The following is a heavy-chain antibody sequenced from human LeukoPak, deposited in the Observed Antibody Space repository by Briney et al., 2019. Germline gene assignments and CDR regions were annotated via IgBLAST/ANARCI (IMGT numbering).Heavy chain of an antibody. CDR1: GFSFTGYT. Sequence: GGSLRLSCAASGFSFTGYTMNWVRQAPGKGLEWVSSISGGSTSIDYADSVKGRFTISRDNANNALYLQMNSLRAEDTAVYYCAKDGGLRGYYDSSGYSRAPMDVWGKGTTVTVSS. J-gene: IGHJ6*04. D-gene: IGHD3-22*01. CDR2: ISGGSTSI. V-gene: IGHV3-21*04. CDR3: AKDGGLRGYYDSSGYSRAPMDV.